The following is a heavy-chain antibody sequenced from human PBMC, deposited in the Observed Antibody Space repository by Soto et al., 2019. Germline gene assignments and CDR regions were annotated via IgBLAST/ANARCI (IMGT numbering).Heavy chain of an antibody. J-gene: IGHJ6*02. CDR1: GGSISSHY. Sequence: ETLSLTCTVSGGSISSHYWSWVRQAPGRGLEWIGHIYYRGSTSYNPSLRSRSTISVDTSNNQFSLKLNSVTTADTAVYYCARDGREASGMDVWGQGTKVTVSS. V-gene: IGHV4-59*11. CDR2: IYYRGST. CDR3: ARDGREASGMDV. D-gene: IGHD1-26*01.